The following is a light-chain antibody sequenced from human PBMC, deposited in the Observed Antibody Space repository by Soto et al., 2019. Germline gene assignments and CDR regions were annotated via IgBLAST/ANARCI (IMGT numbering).Light chain of an antibody. J-gene: IGKJ5*01. CDR1: QSVSNNY. V-gene: IGKV3-20*01. CDR3: QQYGSLAIT. CDR2: GAS. Sequence: EIVLTQSPGTLSLSPGERATLSCRASQSVSNNYLAWCQQKPGQAPRLLIYGASSRATGIPDRFSGSGSGTDFTLTISRLEPEDFAVYYCQQYGSLAITFSQWTRLE.